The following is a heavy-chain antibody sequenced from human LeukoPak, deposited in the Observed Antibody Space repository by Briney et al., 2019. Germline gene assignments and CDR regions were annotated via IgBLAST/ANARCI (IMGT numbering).Heavy chain of an antibody. J-gene: IGHJ3*02. CDR1: GFTFSSDG. CDR2: ISYDGSNK. Sequence: GGSLRLSCAASGFTFSSDGMHWVRQAPGKGLEWVAVISYDGSNKYYADSVKGRFTISRDNSKNTLYLQMNSLRAEDTAVYYCARGLNWRGRGPFDIWGQGTMVTVSS. D-gene: IGHD1-1*01. CDR3: ARGLNWRGRGPFDI. V-gene: IGHV3-30*03.